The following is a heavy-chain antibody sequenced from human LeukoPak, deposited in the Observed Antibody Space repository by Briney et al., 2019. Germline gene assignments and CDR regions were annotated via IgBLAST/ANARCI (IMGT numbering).Heavy chain of an antibody. CDR2: IYHSGST. J-gene: IGHJ5*02. CDR3: ARGVSGNWFDP. D-gene: IGHD3-10*01. CDR1: GYSISSGYY. V-gene: IGHV4-38-2*02. Sequence: SETLSLTCTASGYSISSGYYWGWIRQPPGKGLEWIGSIYHSGSTYYNPSLKSRVTISVDTSKNQFSLKLSSVTAADTAVYYCARGVSGNWFDPWGQGTLVTVSS.